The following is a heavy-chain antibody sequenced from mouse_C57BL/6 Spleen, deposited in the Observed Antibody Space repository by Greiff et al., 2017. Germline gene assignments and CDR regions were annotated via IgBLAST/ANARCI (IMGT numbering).Heavy chain of an antibody. V-gene: IGHV1-19*01. J-gene: IGHJ3*01. CDR3: ARGQASAWFAY. CDR1: GYTFTDYY. CDR2: INPYNGGT. D-gene: IGHD6-1*01. Sequence: EVQLQESGPVLVKPGASVKMSCKASGYTFTDYYMNWVKQSHGKSLEWIGVINPYNGGTSYNQKFKGKATLTVDKSSSTAYMELNSLTSEDSAVYYCARGQASAWFAYWGQGTLVTVSA.